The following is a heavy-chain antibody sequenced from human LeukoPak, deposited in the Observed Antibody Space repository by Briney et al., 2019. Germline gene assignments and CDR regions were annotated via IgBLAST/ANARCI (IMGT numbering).Heavy chain of an antibody. CDR3: ARGPDRYYYDSSGYFGY. Sequence: GSLRLSCAASGFTFSSYWMSWVRQAPGKGLEWIGEINHSGSTNYNPSLKSRVTISVDTSKNQFSLKLSSVTAADTAVYYCARGPDRYYYDSSGYFGYWGQGTLVTVSS. D-gene: IGHD3-22*01. V-gene: IGHV4-34*01. J-gene: IGHJ4*02. CDR1: GFTFSSYW. CDR2: INHSGST.